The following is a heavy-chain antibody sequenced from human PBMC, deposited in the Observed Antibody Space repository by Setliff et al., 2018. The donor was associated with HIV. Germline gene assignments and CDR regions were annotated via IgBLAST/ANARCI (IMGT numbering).Heavy chain of an antibody. Sequence: TSETLSLTCTVSGGSISSYYWSWIRQPAGKGLEWIGRIYTSGSTNYNPSLKSRVTMSVDTSKNQFSLKLSSVTAADTAVYYCARGGGSPQRFAFGIWGQGTMVTVSS. CDR2: IYTSGST. CDR3: ARGGGSPQRFAFGI. V-gene: IGHV4-4*07. J-gene: IGHJ3*02. D-gene: IGHD1-26*01. CDR1: GGSISSYY.